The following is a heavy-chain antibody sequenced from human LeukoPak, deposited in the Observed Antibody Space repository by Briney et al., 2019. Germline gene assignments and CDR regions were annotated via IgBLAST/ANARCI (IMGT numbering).Heavy chain of an antibody. J-gene: IGHJ5*02. CDR3: ARDHSSSTFDP. V-gene: IGHV3-53*01. CDR2: IYSGGST. D-gene: IGHD6-6*01. CDR1: GFTVSSNY. Sequence: PGGSLRLSCAASGFTVSSNYMSWVRHAPGKGLEWVSVIYSGGSTYYADSGKGRFTISRDNSKNTLYLQMNSLRAEDTAVYYCARDHSSSTFDPWGQGTLVTVSS.